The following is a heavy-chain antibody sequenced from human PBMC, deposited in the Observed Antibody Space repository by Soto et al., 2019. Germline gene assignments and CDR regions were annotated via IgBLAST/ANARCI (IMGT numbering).Heavy chain of an antibody. Sequence: QVQLVESGGGVVQPGRSLRLSCAASGFTFSSYSMHWVRQAPGKGLEWVAVIWYDGSNKYYADSVKGRFTISRDNSKNTLYLQMNSLRAEDTAVYYCARVGPYGSGEYYFDYWGQGTLVTVSS. V-gene: IGHV3-33*01. J-gene: IGHJ4*02. CDR1: GFTFSSYS. CDR3: ARVGPYGSGEYYFDY. CDR2: IWYDGSNK. D-gene: IGHD3-10*01.